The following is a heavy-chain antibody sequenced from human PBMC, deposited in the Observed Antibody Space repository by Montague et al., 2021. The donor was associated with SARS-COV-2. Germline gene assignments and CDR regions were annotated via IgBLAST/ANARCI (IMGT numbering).Heavy chain of an antibody. Sequence: SDTLSLTRSVSSGSIISRGYYWGWIRQPPGKELEWIGNIYYSGTTYYNPSLQSRGTISVDTSKNHLSLRLSSVTAADTAVYFCARGMIRGVTTPFDYWGQGSQVTVSS. CDR1: SGSIISRGYY. J-gene: IGHJ4*02. D-gene: IGHD3-10*01. V-gene: IGHV4-39*02. CDR2: IYYSGTT. CDR3: ARGMIRGVTTPFDY.